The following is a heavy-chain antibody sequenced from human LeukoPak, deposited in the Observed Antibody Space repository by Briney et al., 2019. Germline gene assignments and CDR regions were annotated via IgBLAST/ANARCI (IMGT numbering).Heavy chain of an antibody. CDR2: INGDGSTS. J-gene: IGHJ4*02. Sequence: GGSLRLSCAASGFTFYSYWMHWVRQAPGKGLVWVSCINGDGSTSNYAGSVKGRFTISRDNAKNTLYLQMHSLRAEDTAVYYCARDEPTVTTGPPVGSWGQGTLVTVSS. V-gene: IGHV3-74*01. D-gene: IGHD4-17*01. CDR3: ARDEPTVTTGPPVGS. CDR1: GFTFYSYW.